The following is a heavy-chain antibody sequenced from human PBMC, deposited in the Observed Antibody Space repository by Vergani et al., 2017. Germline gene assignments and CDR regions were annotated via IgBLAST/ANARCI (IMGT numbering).Heavy chain of an antibody. CDR2: IDPSDSYS. J-gene: IGHJ4*02. CDR3: ASPGIAAAGSPLFDY. V-gene: IGHV5-10-1*03. Sequence: EVQLVPSGAEVKKPGESLRISCKGSGYNFTSYWINWVRQMPGKGLEWMGRIDPSDSYSNYSPSFQGHVTISADKSISTAYLQWSSLKASDTAMYYCASPGIAAAGSPLFDYWGQGTLVTVSS. CDR1: GYNFTSYW. D-gene: IGHD6-13*01.